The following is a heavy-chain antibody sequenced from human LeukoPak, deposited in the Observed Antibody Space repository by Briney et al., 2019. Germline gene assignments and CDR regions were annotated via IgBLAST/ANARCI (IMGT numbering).Heavy chain of an antibody. CDR2: ISYDGSNK. J-gene: IGHJ4*02. CDR3: TKEGRRDGYNYDY. Sequence: GGSLRLSCAASGFTFSSYGMHWVRQAPGKGLEWVAVISYDGSNKYYADSVKGRFTISRDNAKNSLYLQMNSLRVEDTAVYYCTKEGRRDGYNYDYWGQGTLVTVSS. V-gene: IGHV3-30*18. D-gene: IGHD5-24*01. CDR1: GFTFSSYG.